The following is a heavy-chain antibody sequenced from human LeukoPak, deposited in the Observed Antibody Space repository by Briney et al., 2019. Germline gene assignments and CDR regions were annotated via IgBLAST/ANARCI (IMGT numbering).Heavy chain of an antibody. CDR3: ARGGKQWRGGNYFDS. CDR1: GGTFSSYA. V-gene: IGHV1-3*03. CDR2: ITTGRGET. D-gene: IGHD6-19*01. Sequence: ASVKVSCKASGGTFSSYAISWVRQAPGQSLEWMGWITTGRGETRYSQELQRRITFTRDTSASTVYMDLNDLRSEDTAVYYCARGGKQWRGGNYFDSWGQGTLVAVSS. J-gene: IGHJ4*02.